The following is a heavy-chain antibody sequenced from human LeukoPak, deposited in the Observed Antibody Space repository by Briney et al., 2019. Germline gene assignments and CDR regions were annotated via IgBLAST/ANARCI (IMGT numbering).Heavy chain of an antibody. CDR2: ISYDGSNK. CDR3: ARRWRFDY. J-gene: IGHJ4*02. V-gene: IGHV3-30*03. CDR1: GFTFSSSG. Sequence: GRSLRLSCAVSGFTFSSSGMHWVRQAPGKGLQWVAVISYDGSNKYYTNSVKGRFTISRDNSKNTVYLQMNSLRAEDTAVYYCARRWRFDYWGQGTLVTVSS. D-gene: IGHD4-23*01.